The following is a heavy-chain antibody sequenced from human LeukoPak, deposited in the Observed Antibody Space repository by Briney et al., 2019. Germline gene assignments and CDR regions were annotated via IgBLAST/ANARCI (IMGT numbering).Heavy chain of an antibody. D-gene: IGHD2-15*01. V-gene: IGHV3-30*18. CDR2: ISYDGSNK. J-gene: IGHJ6*02. CDR1: GFTFSSYG. Sequence: PGRSLRLSCAASGFTFSSYGMHWVRQAPGKGLEWVAVISYDGSNKYYADSVKGRFTISRDNSKNTLYLQMNSLRAEDTAVYYCAKMKVGGPPLTTRTYGMDVWGQGTTVTVSS. CDR3: AKMKVGGPPLTTRTYGMDV.